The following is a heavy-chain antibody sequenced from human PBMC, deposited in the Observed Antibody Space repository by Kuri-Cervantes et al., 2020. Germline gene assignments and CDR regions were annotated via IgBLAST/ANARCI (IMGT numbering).Heavy chain of an antibody. D-gene: IGHD5-12*01. J-gene: IGHJ4*02. CDR2: IRSKAYGGTT. Sequence: LSLTCAASGFTFSSYGMHWVRQAPGKGLEWVGFIRSKAYGGTTEYAAAVKGRFTISRDNSKSIAYLQMNSLKTEDTAVYYCTRVGSGYDLGYFDYWGQGTLVTVSS. V-gene: IGHV3-49*04. CDR3: TRVGSGYDLGYFDY. CDR1: GFTFSSYG.